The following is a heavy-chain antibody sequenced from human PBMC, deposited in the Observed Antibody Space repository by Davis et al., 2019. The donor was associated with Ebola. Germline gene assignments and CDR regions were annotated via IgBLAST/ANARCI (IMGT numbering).Heavy chain of an antibody. D-gene: IGHD3-10*01. CDR3: AGTRGKGLWFT. V-gene: IGHV3-21*01. Sequence: GESLKIPCAASALTFSSYSMNWVRQAPGKGLEWVSSITSSSSYIYYADSVKGRFTISRDNAKNSLYLQMNSLRAGDTAVYYCAGTRGKGLWFTWGQGTLVTVSS. CDR1: ALTFSSYS. J-gene: IGHJ5*02. CDR2: ITSSSSYI.